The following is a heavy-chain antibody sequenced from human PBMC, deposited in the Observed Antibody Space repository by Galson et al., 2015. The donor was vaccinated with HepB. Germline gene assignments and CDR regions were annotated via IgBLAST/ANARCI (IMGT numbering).Heavy chain of an antibody. CDR3: ARHGDFLNWFDP. CDR2: IDPKNSYT. D-gene: IGHD3-10*01. Sequence: QSGAEVKQPGESLRISCKGSEYNFASYWISWVRQMPGKGLEWMAMIDPKNSYTHYSPSFQGHVTLSVDKSITTAYLQLSSPKASDTAIYYCARHGDFLNWFDPWGQGTLVTVSS. V-gene: IGHV5-10-1*01. J-gene: IGHJ5*02. CDR1: EYNFASYW.